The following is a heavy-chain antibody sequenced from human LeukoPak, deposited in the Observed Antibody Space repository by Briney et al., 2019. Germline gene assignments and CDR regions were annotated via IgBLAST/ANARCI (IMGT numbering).Heavy chain of an antibody. V-gene: IGHV3-23*01. CDR2: ISGSGGST. J-gene: IGHJ4*02. D-gene: IGHD2-2*01. CDR3: AKDPFYCSSTSCYDDY. Sequence: GGSLRLSCAASRFTFSSYAMSWVRQAPGKGLEWVSAISGSGGSTYYADSVKGRFTISRDNSKNTLYLQMNSLRAEDTAVYYCAKDPFYCSSTSCYDDYWGQGTLVTVSS. CDR1: RFTFSSYA.